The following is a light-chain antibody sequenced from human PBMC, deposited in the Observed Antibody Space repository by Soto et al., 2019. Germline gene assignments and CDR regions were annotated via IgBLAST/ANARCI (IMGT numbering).Light chain of an antibody. V-gene: IGLV2-14*03. CDR3: SSYTTASTRVV. J-gene: IGLJ2*01. CDR1: SSDVGGYDF. Sequence: QSALTQPASVSGSPGQSITISCTGTSSDVGGYDFVSWFQLHPGKAPKLMIYDVSNRPSGVSNRFSGSKSGNTASLTISGLQTEDEADYYCSSYTTASTRVVFGGGTKLTVL. CDR2: DVS.